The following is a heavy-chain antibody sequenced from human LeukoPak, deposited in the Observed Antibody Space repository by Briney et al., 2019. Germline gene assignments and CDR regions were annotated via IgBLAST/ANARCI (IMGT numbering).Heavy chain of an antibody. CDR2: MYYAGST. Sequence: SETLSLTCNVSGGSISTTSYYWGWIRQSPGKGLERIASMYYAGSTYHNPSLKSRVTISIDTSKNQVSMNLTSVTAADTAVYYCASRPPVSGYVVSWGQGTLVTVSS. D-gene: IGHD5-12*01. CDR3: ASRPPVSGYVVS. V-gene: IGHV4-39*01. CDR1: GGSISTTSYY. J-gene: IGHJ4*02.